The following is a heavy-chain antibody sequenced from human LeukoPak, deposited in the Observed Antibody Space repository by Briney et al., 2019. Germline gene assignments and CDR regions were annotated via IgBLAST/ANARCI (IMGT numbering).Heavy chain of an antibody. V-gene: IGHV1-46*01. Sequence: ASVKVSCKASGYTFTSYYMHWVRQAPGQGLEWMGIINPSGGSTSYAQKFQGRVTMTRDMSTSTVYMELSSLRSEDTAVYYCARDRQTLEMATITEFDYWGQGTLVTVSS. J-gene: IGHJ4*02. CDR1: GYTFTSYY. CDR2: INPSGGST. CDR3: ARDRQTLEMATITEFDY. D-gene: IGHD5-24*01.